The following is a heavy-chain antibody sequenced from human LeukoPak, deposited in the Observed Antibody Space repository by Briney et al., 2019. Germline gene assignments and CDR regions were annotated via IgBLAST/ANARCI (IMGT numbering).Heavy chain of an antibody. J-gene: IGHJ4*02. Sequence: GGSLRLSCAASGFTFSTFAMIWVRQPPGKGLEWVSSIFPSGGEIHYADSVRGRFTISRDNSKSTLSLQMNSLRAEDTAIYYCAKDPDWIVVVATLGFDYWGQGTLVTVSS. V-gene: IGHV3-23*01. D-gene: IGHD2-15*01. CDR1: GFTFSTFA. CDR2: IFPSGGEI. CDR3: AKDPDWIVVVATLGFDY.